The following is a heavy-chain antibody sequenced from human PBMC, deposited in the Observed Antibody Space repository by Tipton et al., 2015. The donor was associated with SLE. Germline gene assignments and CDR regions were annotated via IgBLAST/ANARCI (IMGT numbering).Heavy chain of an antibody. CDR1: GYTFTSNY. D-gene: IGHD3-10*01. CDR3: ARSWFREFTYYYYYGMDV. CDR2: INTNTGNP. Sequence: QLVQSGAEVKKPGASVKVSCKASGYTFTSNYVHWVRQAPGQGLEWMGWINTNTGNPTYAQGFTGRFVFSLDTSVSTAYLQISSLKAEDTAVYYCARSWFREFTYYYYYGMDVWGQGTTVTVSS. J-gene: IGHJ6*02. V-gene: IGHV7-4-1*02.